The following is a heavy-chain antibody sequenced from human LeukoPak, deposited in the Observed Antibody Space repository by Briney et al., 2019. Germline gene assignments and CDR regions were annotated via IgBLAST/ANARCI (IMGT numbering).Heavy chain of an antibody. V-gene: IGHV3-7*01. Sequence: PGGSLRLSCAASGFTFSSYWMSRVRQAPGKELEWVANIKRDGSEKYYVDSVKGRFTMSRDNAKNSLYLQMNSLRAEDTAVYYCARAVPGPRDYWGQGTLVTVSS. CDR2: IKRDGSEK. J-gene: IGHJ4*02. CDR3: ARAVPGPRDY. CDR1: GFTFSSYW.